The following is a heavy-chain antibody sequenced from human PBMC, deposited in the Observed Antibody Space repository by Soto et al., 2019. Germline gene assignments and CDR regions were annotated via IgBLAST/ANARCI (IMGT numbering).Heavy chain of an antibody. Sequence: QVQLVQSGAEVKKPGASVKVSCKASGYTFTSYDINWVRQATGQGLEWMGWMNPNSGNTGNAQKFQGRITMTRNTSISTAYMELSSLRSEDTAVYYCARSVEWLASFDYWGHGTLVTVSS. CDR2: MNPNSGNT. D-gene: IGHD6-19*01. J-gene: IGHJ4*01. V-gene: IGHV1-8*01. CDR1: GYTFTSYD. CDR3: ARSVEWLASFDY.